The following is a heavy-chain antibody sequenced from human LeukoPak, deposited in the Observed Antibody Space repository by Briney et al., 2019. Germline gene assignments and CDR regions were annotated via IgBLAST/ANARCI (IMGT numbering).Heavy chain of an antibody. Sequence: SGGSLRLSCAASGFTFSSYAMSWVRQAPGKGLEWVSAISGSGGSTYYADSVKGRFTISRDNSKNTLYLQMNSLRAEDTAVYYCAKIYDSSGYFKIFDYWGQGTLVTVSS. V-gene: IGHV3-23*01. CDR3: AKIYDSSGYFKIFDY. D-gene: IGHD3-22*01. CDR2: ISGSGGST. J-gene: IGHJ4*02. CDR1: GFTFSSYA.